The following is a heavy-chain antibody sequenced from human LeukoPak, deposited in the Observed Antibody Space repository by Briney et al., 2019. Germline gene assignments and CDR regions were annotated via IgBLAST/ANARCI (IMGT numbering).Heavy chain of an antibody. CDR3: ATDPIPRLPHEGY. V-gene: IGHV3-15*01. D-gene: IGHD5-12*01. CDR1: GFTFGVAW. CDR2: IKSNADGGTT. Sequence: GGSLRLSCAASGFTFGVAWMSWVRQAPGKGLEWVGRIKSNADGGTTDYAAPVKGRFTISRHDSESTLYLQMNSLKTEDTAVYYCATDPIPRLPHEGYWGQGTLVTVSS. J-gene: IGHJ4*02.